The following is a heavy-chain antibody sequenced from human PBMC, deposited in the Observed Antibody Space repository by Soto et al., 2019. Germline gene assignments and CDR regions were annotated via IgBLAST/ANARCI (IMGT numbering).Heavy chain of an antibody. V-gene: IGHV3-21*06. J-gene: IGHJ4*02. CDR3: ARDPLWFGEIGYFDY. CDR1: GFTFSSHA. CDR2: IDSSSSFI. Sequence: EVQLVESGGSLVKPGGSLRLSCAASGFTFSSHAMTWVRQAQGKGLEWISSIDSSSSFIYYADSVKGRFTISRDNAKNSVFLHMSSLRADDTAVYYCARDPLWFGEIGYFDYWGQGALVTVSS. D-gene: IGHD3-10*01.